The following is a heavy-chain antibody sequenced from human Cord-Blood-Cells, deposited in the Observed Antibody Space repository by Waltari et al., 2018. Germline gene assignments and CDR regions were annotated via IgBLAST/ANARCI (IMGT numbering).Heavy chain of an antibody. Sequence: EVQLVESGGGLVQPGGSLRLSCAASGFTFSSYWMSWVRQAPGKGRGGVANIKQDGIEKYYVDSVKGRFTISRDSAKNSLYLQMNSLRAEDTAVYYCARGGGYDIYFDYWGQGTLVTVSS. D-gene: IGHD5-12*01. CDR1: GFTFSSYW. CDR3: ARGGGYDIYFDY. CDR2: IKQDGIEK. V-gene: IGHV3-7*01. J-gene: IGHJ4*02.